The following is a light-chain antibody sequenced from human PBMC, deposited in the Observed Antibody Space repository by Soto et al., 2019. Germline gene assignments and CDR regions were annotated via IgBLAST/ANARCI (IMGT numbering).Light chain of an antibody. V-gene: IGLV2-14*03. Sequence: QSALTQPASMSGSPGQSITISCTGTSSDVGGYNFVSWYQQHPGKAPRLMILDVDNRPSGVSTRFSGSKSGNTASLTISGLQAEDEADYYCCSYSGSSTIVVFGGGTKLTVL. J-gene: IGLJ2*01. CDR3: CSYSGSSTIVV. CDR1: SSDVGGYNF. CDR2: DVD.